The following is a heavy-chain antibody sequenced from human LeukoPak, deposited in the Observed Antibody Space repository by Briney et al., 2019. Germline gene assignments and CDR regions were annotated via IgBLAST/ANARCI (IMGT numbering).Heavy chain of an antibody. D-gene: IGHD5-18*01. CDR1: GXSISSSSYY. J-gene: IGHJ4*02. V-gene: IGHV4-39*01. CDR3: ARRSGYSYGYVLDY. Sequence: KSSETLSLTCTVSGXSISSSSYYWGWIRQPPGKGLEWIGSIYYSGSTYYNPSLKSRVTISVDTSKNQFSLKLSSVTAADTAVYYCARRSGYSYGYVLDYWGQGTLVTVSS. CDR2: IYYSGST.